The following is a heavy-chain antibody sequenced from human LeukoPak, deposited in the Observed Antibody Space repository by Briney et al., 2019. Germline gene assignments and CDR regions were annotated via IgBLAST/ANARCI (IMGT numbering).Heavy chain of an antibody. CDR3: ARGAMGNYYMDV. J-gene: IGHJ6*03. CDR1: GFTFSSYW. D-gene: IGHD5-24*01. CDR2: IREDGSEK. Sequence: GGSLRLSCAASGFTFSSYWMTWVRQAPGKGLEWVANIREDGSEKYYVDSVKGRFTISRDNAKNSLYLQVNSLRAEDTAVYYCARGAMGNYYMDVWGKGTTVTVSS. V-gene: IGHV3-7*01.